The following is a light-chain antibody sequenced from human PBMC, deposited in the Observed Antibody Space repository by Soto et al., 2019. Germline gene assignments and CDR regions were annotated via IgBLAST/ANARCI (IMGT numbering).Light chain of an antibody. V-gene: IGLV2-14*01. CDR3: SSYTSSSTLAPYV. J-gene: IGLJ1*01. CDR1: SSDVGGYNY. CDR2: DVS. Sequence: QSALTQPASVSGSPGQSITISCTGTSSDVGGYNYVSWYQQHPGKAPKIMIYDVSNRPSGVSNRFSGAKSGNTASLTISGLQAEDEAYYYCSSYTSSSTLAPYVFGTGTKLTVL.